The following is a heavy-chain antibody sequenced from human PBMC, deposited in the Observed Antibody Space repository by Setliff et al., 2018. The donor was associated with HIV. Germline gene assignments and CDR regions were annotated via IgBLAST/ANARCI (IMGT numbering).Heavy chain of an antibody. V-gene: IGHV3-33*01. J-gene: IGHJ1*01. D-gene: IGHD6-13*01. CDR2: IWYDESLN. Sequence: GGSLRLSCAASGFSFSTYGMHWVRQAPGKGLEWVALIWYDESLNYYADSVKGRFTISRDNAKNSLYLQMNSLGAEDTAVYYCAREPSAAGPEYFQHWGQGTLVTVSS. CDR3: AREPSAAGPEYFQH. CDR1: GFSFSTYG.